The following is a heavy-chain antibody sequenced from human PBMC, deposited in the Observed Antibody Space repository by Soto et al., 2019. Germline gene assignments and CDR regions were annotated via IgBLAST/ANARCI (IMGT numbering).Heavy chain of an antibody. J-gene: IGHJ5*02. CDR2: IGPCGSDS. CDR3: ASHADLEGISWCDP. CDR1: GYSFTSYR. Sequence: GESLKISCNGSGYSFTSYRMGWVPHMPGNGLECMRMIGPCGSDSRYCPSFQGRVTISAEKSISTAYLQWSSLKAWDIGMYYCASHADLEGISWCDPWGKGNRVAVSS. V-gene: IGHV5-51*01. D-gene: IGHD3-3*01.